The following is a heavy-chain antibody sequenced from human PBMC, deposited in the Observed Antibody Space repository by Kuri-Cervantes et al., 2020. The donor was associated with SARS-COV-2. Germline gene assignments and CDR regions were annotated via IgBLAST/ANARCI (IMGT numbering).Heavy chain of an antibody. Sequence: GESLKISCAASGFTFSDYYMSWIRQAPGKGLEWVSAISGSGGSTYYADSVKGRFTISRHNSKNTLYLQMNSLRAEDTAVYYCARYCSGGSCYSTSAFDIWGQGTMVTVSS. CDR1: GFTFSDYY. D-gene: IGHD2-15*01. J-gene: IGHJ3*02. CDR3: ARYCSGGSCYSTSAFDI. V-gene: IGHV3-23*01. CDR2: ISGSGGST.